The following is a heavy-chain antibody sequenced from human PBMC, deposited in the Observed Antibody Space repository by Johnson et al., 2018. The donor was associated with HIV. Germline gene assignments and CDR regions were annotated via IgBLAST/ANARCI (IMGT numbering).Heavy chain of an antibody. V-gene: IGHV3-11*01. J-gene: IGHJ3*02. D-gene: IGHD3-10*01. CDR3: ARDRHWDRGAFDI. CDR1: GFTFSDYY. CDR2: ISSSGSTI. Sequence: QVQLVESGGGLVKPGGSLRLSCAASGFTFSDYYMSCIRQAPGKGLEWVSYISSSGSTIYYADSVKGRFTISRDNSKNTLYLQMNSLRAEDTAVYFCARDRHWDRGAFDIWGQGTMVTVSS.